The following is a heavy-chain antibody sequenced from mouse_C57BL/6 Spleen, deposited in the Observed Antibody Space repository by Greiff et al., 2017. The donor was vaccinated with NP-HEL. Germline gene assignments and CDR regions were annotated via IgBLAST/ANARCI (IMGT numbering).Heavy chain of an antibody. CDR1: GYTFTDYI. CDR2: INPNNGGT. CDR3: ARHYYGSSTDYFDY. Sequence: EVQLQQSGPELVKPGASVKIPCKASGYTFTDYIMDWVKQSHGKSLEWIGDINPNNGGTIYNQKFKGKATLTVDKSSSTAYMELRSLTSEDTAVYYCARHYYGSSTDYFDYWGQGTTLTVSS. V-gene: IGHV1-18*01. J-gene: IGHJ2*01. D-gene: IGHD1-1*01.